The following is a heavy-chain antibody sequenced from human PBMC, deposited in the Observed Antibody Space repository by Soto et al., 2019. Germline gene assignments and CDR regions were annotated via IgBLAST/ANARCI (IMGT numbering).Heavy chain of an antibody. CDR1: GGTFSSYA. V-gene: IGHV1-69*12. Sequence: QVQLVQSGAEVKKPGSSVKVSCKASGGTFSSYAISWVRQAPGQGLEWMGGIIPIFGTANYAQKFQGRVVVAAAEPRSTAYMQLSGLPGESPAVYYCATPSSSACCGGACYLHASCVYLYGRDDRRQGTPVT. CDR2: IIPIFGTA. CDR3: ATPSSSACCGGACYLHASCVYLYGRDD. D-gene: IGHD2-21*02. J-gene: IGHJ6*02.